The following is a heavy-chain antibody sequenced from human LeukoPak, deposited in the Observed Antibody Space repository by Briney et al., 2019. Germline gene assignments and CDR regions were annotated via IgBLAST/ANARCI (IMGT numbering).Heavy chain of an antibody. CDR3: AAHTRNYYYYYYMDV. Sequence: PGGSLRLSYAASGLTFSSYAMSWVRQAPGKGLEWVSAISGSGGSTYYADSVKGRFTISRDNSKNTLYLQMNSLRAEDTAVYYCAAHTRNYYYYYYMDVWGKGTTVTVYS. CDR1: GLTFSSYA. J-gene: IGHJ6*03. D-gene: IGHD1-1*01. CDR2: ISGSGGST. V-gene: IGHV3-23*01.